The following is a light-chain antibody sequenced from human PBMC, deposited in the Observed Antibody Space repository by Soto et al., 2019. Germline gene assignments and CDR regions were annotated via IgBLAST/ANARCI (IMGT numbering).Light chain of an antibody. CDR1: QSIHTN. CDR2: GAS. V-gene: IGKV3-15*01. CDR3: QQDNNWPRT. J-gene: IGKJ1*01. Sequence: ETVMTQSEATLSVSPGERATLSCRASQSIHTNLAWYQQKPGQPPRLLIYGASTRVTGIPTRFSGSGSGTEFPRTISSLQSEDLAVYYWQQDNNWPRTFGQGTKVEIK.